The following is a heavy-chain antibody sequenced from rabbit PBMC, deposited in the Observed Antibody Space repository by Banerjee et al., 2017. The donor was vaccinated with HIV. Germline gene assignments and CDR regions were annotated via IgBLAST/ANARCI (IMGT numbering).Heavy chain of an antibody. Sequence: QQQLEESGGGLVKPGGTLTLTCKASGIDFSSYSMNWVRQAPGKGLEWIGYIDPVLHSTYYASWVNGRFTISRHNAQNTLYLQLNSLTAADTATYFCARGLVAGVLDLWGPGTLVTVS. J-gene: IGHJ4*01. CDR1: GIDFSSYS. V-gene: IGHV1S43*01. CDR3: ARGLVAGVLDL. D-gene: IGHD3-3*01. CDR2: IDPVLHST.